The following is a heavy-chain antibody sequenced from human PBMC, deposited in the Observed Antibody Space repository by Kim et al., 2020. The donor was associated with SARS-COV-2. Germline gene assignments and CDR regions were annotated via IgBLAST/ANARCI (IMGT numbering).Heavy chain of an antibody. CDR3: ARHNRYFDANDAFDI. J-gene: IGHJ3*02. Sequence: GESLKISCKGSGYSFTSYWITWVRQMPGKGLEWMGRIDPSDSYTNYSPSFQGHVTISADKSISTAFLQWSSLKASDTAMYYCARHNRYFDANDAFDIWGQGTMVTVSS. D-gene: IGHD3-9*01. CDR2: IDPSDSYT. CDR1: GYSFTSYW. V-gene: IGHV5-10-1*01.